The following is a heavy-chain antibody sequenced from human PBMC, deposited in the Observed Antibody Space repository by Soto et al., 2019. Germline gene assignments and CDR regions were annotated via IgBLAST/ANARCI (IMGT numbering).Heavy chain of an antibody. J-gene: IGHJ4*02. CDR3: AKESVVVARREFDY. CDR2: ISGSGGST. CDR1: GFTFSSYA. D-gene: IGHD2-15*01. V-gene: IGHV3-23*01. Sequence: HPVGSLRLSGAASGFTFSSYAMSWVRQAPGKGLEWVSAISGSGGSTYYADSVKGRSTISRDNSKNTLYLQMNSLRVEDTAVYYCAKESVVVARREFDYWGQGTLVTVSS.